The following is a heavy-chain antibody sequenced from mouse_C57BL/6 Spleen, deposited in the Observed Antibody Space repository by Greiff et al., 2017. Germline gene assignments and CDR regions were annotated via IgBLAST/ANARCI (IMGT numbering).Heavy chain of an antibody. CDR2: INPGSGGT. CDR3: ARSGGYGYAMDY. V-gene: IGHV1-54*01. CDR1: GYAFTNYL. Sequence: VQLQQSGAELVRPGTSVKVSCKASGYAFTNYLIEWVKQRPGQGLEWIGVINPGSGGTYYNEKFKGKATLTAGKSSSTAYMQLSSLTSEDSAVYFCARSGGYGYAMDYWGQGTSVTVSS. D-gene: IGHD2-2*01. J-gene: IGHJ4*01.